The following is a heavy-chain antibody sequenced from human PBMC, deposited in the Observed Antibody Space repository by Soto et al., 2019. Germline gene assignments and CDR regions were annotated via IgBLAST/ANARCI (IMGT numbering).Heavy chain of an antibody. J-gene: IGHJ4*02. CDR1: GGSISSGDYD. V-gene: IGHV4-30-4*01. CDR3: ARTKGYCSGGSCYSEGYYFDY. CDR2: IYYSGST. D-gene: IGHD2-15*01. Sequence: SETLSLTCTVSGGSISSGDYDWSWIRQPPGKGLEWIGYIYYSGSTYYNPSLKSRVTISVDTSKNQFSLKLSSVTAADTAVYYCARTKGYCSGGSCYSEGYYFDYWGQGTLVTVSS.